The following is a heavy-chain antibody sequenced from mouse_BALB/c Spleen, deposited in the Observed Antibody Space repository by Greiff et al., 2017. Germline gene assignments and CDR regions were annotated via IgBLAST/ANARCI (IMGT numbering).Heavy chain of an antibody. CDR3: TRGTLTGAMDY. J-gene: IGHJ4*01. CDR2: ISSGGSYT. V-gene: IGHV5-6-4*01. CDR1: GFTFSSYT. Sequence: DVMLVESGGGLVKPGGSLKLSCAASGFTFSSYTMSWVRQTPEKRLEWVATISSGGSYTYYPDSVKGRFTISRDNAKNTLYLQMSSLKSEDTAMYYCTRGTLTGAMDYWGQGTSVTVSS.